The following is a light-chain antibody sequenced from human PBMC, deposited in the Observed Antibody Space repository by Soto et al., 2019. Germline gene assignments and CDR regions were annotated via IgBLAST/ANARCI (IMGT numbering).Light chain of an antibody. CDR2: EGS. Sequence: QSALTQPASVSGSPGQSITISCTGSSSDVGNYNLVSWYQQYPGKAPKLMIYEGSKRPSGVSGRFSASKSANTASLTISGLQTEDEAVYYCSSYSNIPPHVVFGGGTKVTVL. V-gene: IGLV2-14*02. CDR1: SSDVGNYNL. J-gene: IGLJ2*01. CDR3: SSYSNIPPHVV.